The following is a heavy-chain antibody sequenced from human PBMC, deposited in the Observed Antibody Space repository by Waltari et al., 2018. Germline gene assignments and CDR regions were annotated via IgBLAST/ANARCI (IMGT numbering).Heavy chain of an antibody. D-gene: IGHD5-12*01. J-gene: IGHJ4*02. Sequence: QMQLVESGGGVVQPGRSLRLSCAASGFSFSNCNMHWVRQAPGQGMEGVEGISNEGKNKDYADSVKSRFTVSRENSKNTLYLQINSLRDDDTAVYYCVKYSGFDYFFDYWGLGTLVTVSS. CDR3: VKYSGFDYFFDY. CDR1: GFSFSNCN. CDR2: ISNEGKNK. V-gene: IGHV3-30*18.